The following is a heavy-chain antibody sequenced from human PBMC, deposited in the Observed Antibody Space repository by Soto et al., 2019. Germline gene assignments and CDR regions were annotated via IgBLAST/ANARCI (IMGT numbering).Heavy chain of an antibody. CDR2: ISGYNGNT. D-gene: IGHD2-2*01. J-gene: IGHJ4*02. CDR1: GYTFTSYG. V-gene: IGHV1-18*01. CDR3: ARDLVVSGAFDY. Sequence: QVQLVQSGAEVKKPGASVKVSCKASGYTFTSYGISWVRQAPGQGLEWMGWISGYNGNTHDAQKLQGRVTMTTDSSTSTAYMELRSLSSDDTAVYYCARDLVVSGAFDYCGQGTLVTVSS.